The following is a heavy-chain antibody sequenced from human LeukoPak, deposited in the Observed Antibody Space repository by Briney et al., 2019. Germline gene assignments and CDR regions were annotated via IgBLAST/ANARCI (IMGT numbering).Heavy chain of an antibody. D-gene: IGHD6-19*01. J-gene: IGHJ4*02. CDR1: GYTFTGYY. CDR3: ATTGIAVAGHGLLLDY. CDR2: INPNSGGT. V-gene: IGHV1-2*02. Sequence: ASVKVSCKASGYTFTGYYMHWVRQAPGQGLEWMGWINPNSGGTNYAQKFQGRVTMTRDTSISTAYMELSRLRSNDTAVYYCATTGIAVAGHGLLLDYWGQGTLVTVSS.